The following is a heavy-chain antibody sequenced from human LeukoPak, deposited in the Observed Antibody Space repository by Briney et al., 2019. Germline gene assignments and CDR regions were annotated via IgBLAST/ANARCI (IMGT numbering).Heavy chain of an antibody. V-gene: IGHV3-23*01. CDR2: ISDSGGST. CDR1: GFTFSNYD. Sequence: GGSLRLSCSASGFTFSNYDMSWVRQAPGKGLEWVSSISDSGGSTYYADSVKGRFTISRDNSKNTLYLQMTNLRAADTAVYYCAKDLSRAVAADWFDPWDQGSLVTVSS. D-gene: IGHD6-19*01. J-gene: IGHJ5*02. CDR3: AKDLSRAVAADWFDP.